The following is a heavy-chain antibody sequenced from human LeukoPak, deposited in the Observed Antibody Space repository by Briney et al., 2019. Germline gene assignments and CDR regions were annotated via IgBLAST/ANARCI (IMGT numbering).Heavy chain of an antibody. J-gene: IGHJ3*02. V-gene: IGHV1-3*03. CDR2: INAGNGNT. CDR3: ARVSGCSGGSCYLGDAFDI. Sequence: ASVKVSCKASGYTFTSYAMHWVRQAPGQRLEWMGWINAGNGNTKYSQEFQGRVTITRDTSASTAYTELSSLRSEDMAVYYCARVSGCSGGSCYLGDAFDIWGQGTMVTVSS. CDR1: GYTFTSYA. D-gene: IGHD2-15*01.